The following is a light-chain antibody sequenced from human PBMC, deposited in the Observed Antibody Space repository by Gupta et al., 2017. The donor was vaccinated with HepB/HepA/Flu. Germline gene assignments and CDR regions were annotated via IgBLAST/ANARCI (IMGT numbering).Light chain of an antibody. CDR2: AAS. Sequence: QLPPSPSSVSASVGDRVTITCRASQGISSWLAWYQQKPGKAPKLLIYAASTLESGVPSRFSGSGSGTEFTLTISSRQPEDFATYYCQQASSSSWTFGQGTKVEIK. CDR3: QQASSSSWT. J-gene: IGKJ1*01. CDR1: QGISSW. V-gene: IGKV1-12*01.